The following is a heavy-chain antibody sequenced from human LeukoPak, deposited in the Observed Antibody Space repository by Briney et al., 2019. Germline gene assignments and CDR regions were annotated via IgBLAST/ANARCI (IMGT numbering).Heavy chain of an antibody. J-gene: IGHJ4*02. CDR2: INPNSGGT. Sequence: GSVKVSCKASGYTFTGYYMHWVRQAPGQGLEWMGWINPNSGGTNYAQRFQGRVTMTRDTSISTAYMEPSRLRPDDTAVYYCARPNDGNFDYWGQGTLVTVSS. D-gene: IGHD5-24*01. CDR1: GYTFTGYY. CDR3: ARPNDGNFDY. V-gene: IGHV1-2*02.